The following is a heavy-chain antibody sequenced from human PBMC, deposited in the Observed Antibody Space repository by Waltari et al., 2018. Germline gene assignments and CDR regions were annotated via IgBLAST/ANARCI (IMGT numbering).Heavy chain of an antibody. CDR2: NSPILGIA. J-gene: IGHJ5*02. CDR1: GGTFSSYT. V-gene: IGHV1-69*02. CDR3: ARGPYYDFWSGYYGWFDP. D-gene: IGHD3-3*01. Sequence: QVQLVQSGAEVKKPGSSVKVSCKASGGTFSSYTISWVRQAPGHGLEWMGRNSPILGIANYAQKFQGRVTITADKSTSTAYMELSSLRSEDTAVYYCARGPYYDFWSGYYGWFDPWGQGTLVTVSS.